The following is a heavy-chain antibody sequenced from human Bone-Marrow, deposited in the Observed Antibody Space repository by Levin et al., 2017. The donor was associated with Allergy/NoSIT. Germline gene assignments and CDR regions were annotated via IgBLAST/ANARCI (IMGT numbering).Heavy chain of an antibody. CDR2: ISGTGTTT. CDR1: EFTFSQYN. CDR3: AKQRSAIFGVFDAFDT. D-gene: IGHD3-3*01. V-gene: IGHV3-48*04. J-gene: IGHJ3*02. Sequence: PGGSLRLSCAASEFTFSQYNMNWVRQAPGKGLEWISYISGTGTTTFYADSVKGRITVSRDNAKNSLVLQMDSLRVEDTAVYYCAKQRSAIFGVFDAFDTWGQGTLVTVSS.